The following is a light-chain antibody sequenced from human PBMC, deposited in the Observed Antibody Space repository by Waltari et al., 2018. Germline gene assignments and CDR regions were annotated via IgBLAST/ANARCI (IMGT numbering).Light chain of an antibody. CDR3: CSYAGNYVCV. J-gene: IGLJ3*02. V-gene: IGLV2-23*02. CDR1: SSDLGWYAS. CDR2: DVS. Sequence: QSALTQPAAVSGSPGQSVTTPCTGASSDLGWYASVSWYQQHPGNAPTPVISDVSKRPSGVSDRFSGSKSGDTASLTISGLQFEDEADYYCCSYAGNYVCVFGGGTRLTVL.